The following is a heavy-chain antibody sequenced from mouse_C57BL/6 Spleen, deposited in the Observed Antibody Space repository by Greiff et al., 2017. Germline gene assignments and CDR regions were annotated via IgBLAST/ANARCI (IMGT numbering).Heavy chain of an antibody. Sequence: EVKLQESGPELVKPGASVKIPCKASGYTFTDYNMDWVKQSHGKSLEWIGDINPNNGGTIYNQKFKGKATLTVDKSSSTAYMELRSLTSEDTAVYYCAREALDPYYAMDYWGQGTSVTVSS. J-gene: IGHJ4*01. V-gene: IGHV1-18*01. CDR2: INPNNGGT. CDR1: GYTFTDYN. CDR3: AREALDPYYAMDY.